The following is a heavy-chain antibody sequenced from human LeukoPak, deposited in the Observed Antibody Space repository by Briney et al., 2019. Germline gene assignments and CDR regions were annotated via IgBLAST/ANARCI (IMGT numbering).Heavy chain of an antibody. CDR2: IYYSGST. J-gene: IGHJ4*02. CDR3: ATHPPKVCTGGSCTDY. Sequence: SETLSLTCTVSGGSISSYSWSWIRQPPGKGLEWIGYIYYSGSTNYNPSLKSRVTISVDMSKNQFSLRLSSVTAADTAVYYCATHPPKVCTGGSCTDYWGQGTLVTVSS. CDR1: GGSISSYS. V-gene: IGHV4-59*01. D-gene: IGHD2-15*01.